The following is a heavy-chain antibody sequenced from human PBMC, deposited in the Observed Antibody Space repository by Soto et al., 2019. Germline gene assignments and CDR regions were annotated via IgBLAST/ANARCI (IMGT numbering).Heavy chain of an antibody. J-gene: IGHJ6*02. CDR2: IYHSGST. Sequence: PSETLSLTCAVSGGSISSSNWWSWVRQPPGKGLEWIGEIYHSGSTNYNPSLKSRVTISVDKSKNQFSLKLSSVTAADTAVYYCARAVGATGDYYYGMDVWGQGTTVTVSS. CDR3: ARAVGATGDYYYGMDV. V-gene: IGHV4-4*02. D-gene: IGHD1-26*01. CDR1: GGSISSSNW.